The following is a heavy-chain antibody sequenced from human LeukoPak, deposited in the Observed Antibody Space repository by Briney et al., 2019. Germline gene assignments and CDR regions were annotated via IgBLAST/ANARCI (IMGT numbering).Heavy chain of an antibody. D-gene: IGHD3-22*01. Sequence: PSETLSLTCAVSGGSISSSSYYWGWIRQPPGKGLEWIGSIYYSGSTYYNPSLKSRVTISVDTSKNQFSLKLSSVTAADTAVYYCARVLVVVISVGLHDAFDIWGQGTMVTVSS. V-gene: IGHV4-39*01. J-gene: IGHJ3*02. CDR3: ARVLVVVISVGLHDAFDI. CDR2: IYYSGST. CDR1: GGSISSSSYY.